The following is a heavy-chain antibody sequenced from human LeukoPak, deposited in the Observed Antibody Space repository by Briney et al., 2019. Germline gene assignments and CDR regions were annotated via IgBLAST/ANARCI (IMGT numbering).Heavy chain of an antibody. CDR2: ISYDGSNK. CDR1: GFTFSSYA. CDR3: ARAFELPLWYFDL. D-gene: IGHD1-26*01. J-gene: IGHJ2*01. V-gene: IGHV3-30*04. Sequence: GRSLRLSCAASGFTFSSYAMHWVRQAPGKGLEWVAVISYDGSNKKYADSVKGRFTISRDNSKNTLYLQMNSLRAEDTAMYYCARAFELPLWYFDLWGRGTLVTVSS.